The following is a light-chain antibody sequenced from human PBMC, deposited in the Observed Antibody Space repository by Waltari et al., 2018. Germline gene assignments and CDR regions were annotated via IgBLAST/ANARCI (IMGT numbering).Light chain of an antibody. CDR1: QSVLYSSKHKND. CDR2: WAS. J-gene: IGKJ1*01. Sequence: DILMTQSPDSWPVSLGERPTIHSNPGQSVLYSSKHKNDLDWYSQKPGPPPKLLIYWASTRESGVPDRFSGSGSGTDFTLTIGSLQAEDVAVYYCQQYYDAPRTFGQGTKVEIK. V-gene: IGKV4-1*01. CDR3: QQYYDAPRT.